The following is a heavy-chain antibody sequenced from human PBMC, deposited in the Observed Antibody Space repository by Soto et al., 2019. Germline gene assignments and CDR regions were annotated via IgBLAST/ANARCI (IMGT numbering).Heavy chain of an antibody. D-gene: IGHD6-13*01. CDR1: GGTFSSYA. V-gene: IGHV1-69*01. Sequence: QVQLVQSGAEVKKPGSSVKVSCKASGGTFSSYAISWVRQAPGQGLEWMGGIIPIFGTANYAQKFQGRVTITADESTSTAYMELSSLRSEDTAVYYCARGGYSSTQNYYYYGMDVWGQGTTVTVSS. CDR2: IIPIFGTA. CDR3: ARGGYSSTQNYYYYGMDV. J-gene: IGHJ6*02.